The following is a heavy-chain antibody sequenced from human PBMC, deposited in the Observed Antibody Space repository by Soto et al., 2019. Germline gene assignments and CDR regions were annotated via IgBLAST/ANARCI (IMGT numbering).Heavy chain of an antibody. CDR3: ARDTDTAMVFTRFDP. V-gene: IGHV3-21*01. CDR2: ISSSSSYI. D-gene: IGHD5-18*01. J-gene: IGHJ5*02. CDR1: GFTFSSYS. Sequence: EVQLVESGGGLVKPGGSLRLSCAASGFTFSSYSMNWVRQAPGKGLEWVSSISSSSSYIYYADSVKGRFTISRDNAKXXXXXXXXXXXXXXXAVYYCARDTDTAMVFTRFDPWGQGTLVTVSS.